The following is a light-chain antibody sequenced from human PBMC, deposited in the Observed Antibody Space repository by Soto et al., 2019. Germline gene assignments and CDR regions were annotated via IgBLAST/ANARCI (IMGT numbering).Light chain of an antibody. CDR1: SSDVGGYGY. CDR3: SSYTNINTRACV. Sequence: QSALTQPASVSGSPGQSITISCTGTSSDVGGYGYVSWYQQHPGKAPKLMIYGVSNRPSGISNRFSGSKSGNTASLTISGLQAEDEAEYYCSSYTNINTRACVFGTGTKLTVL. V-gene: IGLV2-14*01. J-gene: IGLJ1*01. CDR2: GVS.